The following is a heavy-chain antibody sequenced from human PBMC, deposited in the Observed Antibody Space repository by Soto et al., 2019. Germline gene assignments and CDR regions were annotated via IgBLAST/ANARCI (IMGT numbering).Heavy chain of an antibody. CDR2: ISGSGGST. CDR1: GFTFSNYV. Sequence: EVQLLESGGGLVQPGGSLRLSCAASGFTFSNYVVTWVRQAPGKGLEWVSTISGSGGSTYYADSVKGRFTISRDNSKNTLDLQMNSLRAEDTAVYYCAKDQGSSWYEIDYWGQGTLVTVSS. CDR3: AKDQGSSWYEIDY. V-gene: IGHV3-23*01. D-gene: IGHD6-13*01. J-gene: IGHJ4*02.